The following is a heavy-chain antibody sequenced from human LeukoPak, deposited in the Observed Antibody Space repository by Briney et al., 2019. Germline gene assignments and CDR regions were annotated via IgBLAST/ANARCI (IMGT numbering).Heavy chain of an antibody. Sequence: PVKVSCKASGGTFSSYAISWVRQAPGQGLEWMGGIIPIFGTANYAQKFQGRVTITADESTSTAYMELSSLRSEDTAAYYCARVSVAAAGGTFDYWGQGTLVTASS. CDR1: GGTFSSYA. D-gene: IGHD6-13*01. V-gene: IGHV1-69*13. J-gene: IGHJ4*02. CDR2: IIPIFGTA. CDR3: ARVSVAAAGGTFDY.